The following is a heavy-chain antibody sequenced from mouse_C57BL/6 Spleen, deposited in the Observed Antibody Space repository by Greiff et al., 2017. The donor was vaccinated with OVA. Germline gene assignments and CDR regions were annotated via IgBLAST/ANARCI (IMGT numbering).Heavy chain of an antibody. J-gene: IGHJ3*01. CDR2: IDPSDSYT. D-gene: IGHD1-1*02. CDR3: ARREGYVDGWAY. Sequence: QVQLQQPGAELVRPGTSVKLSCKASGYTFTSYWMHWVKQRPGQGLEWIGEIDPSDSYTNYNQKFKGKATLTVDTSSSTAYMQLSSLTSEDSAVYYCARREGYVDGWAYWGQGTPLTVSA. V-gene: IGHV1-59*01. CDR1: GYTFTSYW.